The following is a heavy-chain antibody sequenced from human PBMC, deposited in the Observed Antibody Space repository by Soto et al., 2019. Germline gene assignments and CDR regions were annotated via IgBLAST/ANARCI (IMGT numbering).Heavy chain of an antibody. J-gene: IGHJ4*02. V-gene: IGHV4-59*08. D-gene: IGHD4-4*01. CDR3: ARNECYSPIWYPPDY. CDR1: GVSIRGYY. CDR2: IHYSGST. Sequence: QVQLQESGPGLVKPSETLSLTCSVSGVSIRGYYWSWIRQPPGKGLEWIGYIHYSGSTNYSPSLMIRVTRAAATTKNPCSLKLNSVPAAAAAVYFCARNECYSPIWYPPDYWGQGTLVTVSS.